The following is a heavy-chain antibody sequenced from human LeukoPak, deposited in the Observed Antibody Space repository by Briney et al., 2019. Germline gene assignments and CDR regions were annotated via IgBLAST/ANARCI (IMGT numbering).Heavy chain of an antibody. CDR1: GFTFSDYY. D-gene: IGHD6-6*01. Sequence: PGGSLRLSCAASGFTFSDYYMSWIRQAPGKGLEWVSYISSSGSTIYYADSVKGRFTISRDNAKNSLYLQMNSLRAEDTAVYYCARDLSIAVQYNWFDPWGQGTLVTVSS. CDR2: ISSSGSTI. V-gene: IGHV3-11*04. J-gene: IGHJ5*02. CDR3: ARDLSIAVQYNWFDP.